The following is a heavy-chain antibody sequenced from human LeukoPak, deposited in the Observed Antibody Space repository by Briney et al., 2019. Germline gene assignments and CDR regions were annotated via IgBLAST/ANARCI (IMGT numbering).Heavy chain of an antibody. Sequence: PGGSLRLSCAASGFTFSSYWMHWVRQAPGKGLVWVSRINSDGSSTSYADSVKGRFTISRDNAKNTLYLQMNSLRAEDTAVYYCARVVHYDFWSGYYTGVSDYWGQGTLVTVSS. CDR2: INSDGSST. CDR1: GFTFSSYW. D-gene: IGHD3-3*01. J-gene: IGHJ4*02. CDR3: ARVVHYDFWSGYYTGVSDY. V-gene: IGHV3-74*01.